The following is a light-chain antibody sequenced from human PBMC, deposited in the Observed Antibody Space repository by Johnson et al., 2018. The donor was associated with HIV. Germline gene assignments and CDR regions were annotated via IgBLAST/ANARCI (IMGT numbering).Light chain of an antibody. V-gene: IGLV1-51*02. CDR1: SSNIGNNY. CDR3: GTWDSSLSAYA. J-gene: IGLJ1*01. Sequence: QSVLTQPPSVSAAPGQKVTISCSGSSSNIGNNYVSWYQQLPGTAPKLLIYENNKRPSGIPDRFSGSTSGTSATLGITGLLTGDEADYYCGTWDSSLSAYAFGTGTKVTVL. CDR2: ENN.